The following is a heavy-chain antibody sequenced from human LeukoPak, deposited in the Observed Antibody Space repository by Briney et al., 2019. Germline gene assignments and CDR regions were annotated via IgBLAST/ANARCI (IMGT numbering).Heavy chain of an antibody. CDR1: GFTFTNYE. D-gene: IGHD3-9*01. CDR3: ARSIDILTGYGMDV. CDR2: ISSSGNTI. V-gene: IGHV3-48*03. Sequence: GGSLRLSCAPPGFTFTNYEMNWVRQAPGKGLEWVSYISSSGNTIYYADSVKGRFTISRDNAKNSLYLQMNSLRAEDTAVYYCARSIDILTGYGMDVWGKGTTVTVSS. J-gene: IGHJ6*04.